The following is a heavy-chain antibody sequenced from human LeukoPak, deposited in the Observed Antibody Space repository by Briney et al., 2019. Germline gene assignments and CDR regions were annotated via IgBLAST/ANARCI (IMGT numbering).Heavy chain of an antibody. D-gene: IGHD1-14*01. J-gene: IGHJ4*02. CDR2: IKEDGSGK. CDR1: GFLFSRYW. V-gene: IGHV3-7*01. Sequence: GGSLRLSCAASGFLFSRYWMSWVRQAPGKGLEWVANIKEDGSGKYYVESMKGRFTISRDNVKNSLYLQINSLRAEDTAVYYCARDSFETDIDYWGQGTLVTVSS. CDR3: ARDSFETDIDY.